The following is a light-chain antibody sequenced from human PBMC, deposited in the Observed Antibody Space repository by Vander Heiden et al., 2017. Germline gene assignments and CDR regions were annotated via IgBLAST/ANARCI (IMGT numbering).Light chain of an antibody. J-gene: IGLJ1*01. Sequence: QSVLTQPLSVSGAPGHRATLSCTGRRSNNRAGYYVHGDQQLPGTAPKLLIYGNRNRPSGVPDQFSGSKSGTSASLAITGRQAEDDADYYCQSYDSSLSGYVFGTGTKVTVL. CDR3: QSYDSSLSGYV. CDR2: GNR. V-gene: IGLV1-40*01. CDR1: RSNNRAGYY.